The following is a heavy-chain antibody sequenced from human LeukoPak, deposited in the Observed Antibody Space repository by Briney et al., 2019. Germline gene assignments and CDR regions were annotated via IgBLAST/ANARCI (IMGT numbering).Heavy chain of an antibody. D-gene: IGHD4-17*01. J-gene: IGHJ5*02. CDR1: GYTFTRYA. V-gene: IGHV1-69*13. Sequence: GASVKVACKASGYTFTRYAINWLRQAPGQGLEWMGGIIPIFGTANYAQKFQGRVTITADESTSTAYMELSSLRSEDTAVYYCARDLAGDYRVGPIWFDPWGQGTLVTVSS. CDR3: ARDLAGDYRVGPIWFDP. CDR2: IIPIFGTA.